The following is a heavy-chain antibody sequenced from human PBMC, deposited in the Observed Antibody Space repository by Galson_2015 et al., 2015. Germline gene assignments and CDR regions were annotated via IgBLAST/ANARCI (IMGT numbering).Heavy chain of an antibody. CDR1: GFTFSSYG. CDR2: IRYNGNNE. CDR3: AKLAGDYDSSGYFIDY. V-gene: IGHV3-30*02. D-gene: IGHD3-22*01. Sequence: SLRLSCAASGFTFSSYGMHWVRQAPGKGLEWVALIRYNGNNEYYADSVKGRFTISRDNSKNTLYLQMNSLRPEDTAVYYCAKLAGDYDSSGYFIDYWGQGTLVTVSS. J-gene: IGHJ4*02.